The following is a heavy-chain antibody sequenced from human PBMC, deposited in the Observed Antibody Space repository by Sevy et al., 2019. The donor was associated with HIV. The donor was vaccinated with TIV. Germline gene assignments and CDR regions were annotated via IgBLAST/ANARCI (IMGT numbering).Heavy chain of an antibody. D-gene: IGHD2-15*01. J-gene: IGHJ4*02. CDR1: GFTFSSYW. Sequence: GGSLRLSCAASGFTFSSYWMHWVRQAPGKGLVWVSRINSDGSSTSYADSVKGRFTISRDNAKNRLYLQMNSLRDEDTAVYYCASRHCSGGSCYESFDYWGQGTVVTVSS. V-gene: IGHV3-74*01. CDR2: INSDGSST. CDR3: ASRHCSGGSCYESFDY.